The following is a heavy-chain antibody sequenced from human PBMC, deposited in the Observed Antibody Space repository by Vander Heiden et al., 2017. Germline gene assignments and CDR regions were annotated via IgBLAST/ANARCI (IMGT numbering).Heavy chain of an antibody. Sequence: EVQLLESGGGLVQPGGSLRLSCAASGFTFSSYAMSWVRQAPGRGVEWVSAFRGSGGSTYYADSVRGRFTISRDNPKNPLYLQMNTRRAEDTAVYYCAKGGGGSYADAFDIWGQGTMVTVSS. CDR3: AKGGGGSYADAFDI. D-gene: IGHD1-26*01. V-gene: IGHV3-23*01. CDR2: FRGSGGST. J-gene: IGHJ3*02. CDR1: GFTFSSYA.